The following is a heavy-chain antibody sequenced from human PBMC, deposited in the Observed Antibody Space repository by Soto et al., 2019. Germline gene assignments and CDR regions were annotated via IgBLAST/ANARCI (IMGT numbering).Heavy chain of an antibody. CDR2: ISGSGDGT. V-gene: IGHV3-23*01. CDR1: GFTFSSFA. J-gene: IGHJ4*02. CDR3: AGPGYSSQDY. Sequence: QPGGSLRLSCAASGFTFSSFALSWVRQAPGKGLEWVSAISGSGDGTDYADSVKGRFTISRDNSKNTLYLQMNGLRAEDTAVYYCAGPGYSSQDYWGQGALVTVSS. D-gene: IGHD5-18*01.